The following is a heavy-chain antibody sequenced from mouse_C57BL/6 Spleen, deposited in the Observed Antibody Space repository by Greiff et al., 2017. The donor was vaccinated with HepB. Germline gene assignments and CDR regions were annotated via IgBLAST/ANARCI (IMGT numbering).Heavy chain of an antibody. J-gene: IGHJ1*03. V-gene: IGHV1-15*01. CDR3: TRGGSSLRWYFDV. CDR2: IDPETGGT. CDR1: GYTFTDYE. Sequence: QVQLQQSGAELVRPGASVTLSCKASGYTFTDYEMHWVKQTPVHGLEWIGAIDPETGGTAYNQKFKGKAILTADKTSSTAYMELRSLTSEDSAAYYGTRGGSSLRWYFDVWGTGTTVTVSS. D-gene: IGHD1-1*02.